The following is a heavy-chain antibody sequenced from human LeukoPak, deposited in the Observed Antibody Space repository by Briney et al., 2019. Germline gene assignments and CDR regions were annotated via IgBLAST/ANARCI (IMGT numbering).Heavy chain of an antibody. D-gene: IGHD3-10*01. Sequence: SQTLSLTCAVSGGSISSGGYSWSWIRQPPGKGLEWIGYIYHSGSTYCNPSLKSRVTISVDRSKNQFSLKLSSVTAADTAVYYCARDRGAFDIWGQGTMVTVSS. V-gene: IGHV4-30-2*01. CDR2: IYHSGST. J-gene: IGHJ3*02. CDR1: GGSISSGGYS. CDR3: ARDRGAFDI.